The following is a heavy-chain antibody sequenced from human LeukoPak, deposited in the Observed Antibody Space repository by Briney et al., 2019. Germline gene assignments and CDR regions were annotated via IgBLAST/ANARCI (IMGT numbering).Heavy chain of an antibody. CDR3: ARASGGYYDSSGSFDY. Sequence: GGSLRLSCAASGFTFSSYAMSWVRQAPGKGLEWVSTISGSGGSTYYADSVKGRITISRDNSKNMLYLQMNSLRAEDTAVYHCARASGGYYDSSGSFDYWGQGTLVTVSS. D-gene: IGHD3-22*01. CDR1: GFTFSSYA. V-gene: IGHV3-23*01. CDR2: ISGSGGST. J-gene: IGHJ4*02.